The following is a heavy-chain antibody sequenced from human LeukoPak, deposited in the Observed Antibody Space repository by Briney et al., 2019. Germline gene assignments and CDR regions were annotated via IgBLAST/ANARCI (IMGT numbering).Heavy chain of an antibody. Sequence: PSQTLFLTCTVSGGSISSGGYYWSWIRQHPGKGLEWIGYIYYSGSTYYNPSLKSRVTISVDTSKNQFSLKLSSVTAADTAVYYCAREDDSYYYYGMDVWGQGTTVTVSS. D-gene: IGHD3-22*01. CDR1: GGSISSGGYY. CDR2: IYYSGST. V-gene: IGHV4-31*03. J-gene: IGHJ6*02. CDR3: AREDDSYYYYGMDV.